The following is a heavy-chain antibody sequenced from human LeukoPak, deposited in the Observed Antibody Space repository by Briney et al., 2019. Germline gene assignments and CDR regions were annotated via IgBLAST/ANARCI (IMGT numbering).Heavy chain of an antibody. V-gene: IGHV3-66*01. CDR3: ARGSFRIAVAGIGFDY. D-gene: IGHD6-19*01. Sequence: GGSLRLSCAASGFTVSSNYMSWVHQAPGKGLEWVSVIYSGGSTYYADSVKGRFTISTDNSKNTLYLQMNSLRAEDTAVYDCARGSFRIAVAGIGFDYWGQGTLVTVSS. J-gene: IGHJ4*02. CDR1: GFTVSSNY. CDR2: IYSGGST.